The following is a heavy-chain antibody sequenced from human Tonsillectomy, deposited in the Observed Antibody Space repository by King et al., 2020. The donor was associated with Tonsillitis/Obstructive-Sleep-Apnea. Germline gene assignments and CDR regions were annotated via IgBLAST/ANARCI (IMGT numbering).Heavy chain of an antibody. CDR3: AGEVVITTGEYFQH. Sequence: VQLQQWGAGLLKPSETLSLPCAVYGGSFSGYYWSWIRQPPGKGLEWIGEINHSGSTNYNPSLKSRVTISVDTSKNQFSLKLSSVTATDTAVYYCAGEVVITTGEYFQHWGQGTLVSVSS. V-gene: IGHV4-34*01. D-gene: IGHD3-22*01. CDR1: GGSFSGYY. J-gene: IGHJ1*01. CDR2: INHSGST.